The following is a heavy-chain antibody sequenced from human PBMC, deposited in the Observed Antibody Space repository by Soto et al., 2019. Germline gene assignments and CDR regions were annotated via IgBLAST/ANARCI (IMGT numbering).Heavy chain of an antibody. CDR2: INSDGSST. Sequence: EVQLVESGGGLVQPGGSLRLSCAASGFTLSSYWMHWVRQAPGKGLVWVSRINSDGSSTSYADSVKGRFTISRDNAKNTLYLQMNSLRAEDTAVYHCTSGPPMYCSSSSCYASPFDYWGQGTLVTVSS. CDR3: TSGPPMYCSSSSCYASPFDY. CDR1: GFTLSSYW. D-gene: IGHD2-2*01. J-gene: IGHJ4*02. V-gene: IGHV3-74*01.